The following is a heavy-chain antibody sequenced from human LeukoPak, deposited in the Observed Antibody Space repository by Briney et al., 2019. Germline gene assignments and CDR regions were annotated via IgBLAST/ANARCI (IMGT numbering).Heavy chain of an antibody. V-gene: IGHV3-9*01. D-gene: IGHD4-17*01. CDR1: GYTLTELS. J-gene: IGHJ4*02. CDR2: ISWNSGSI. CDR3: AKGTTVTTRYFDY. Sequence: SCKVSGYTLTELSMHWVRQAPGKGLEWVSGISWNSGSIGYADSVKGRFTISRDNAKNSLYLQMSSLRAEDTALYYCAKGTTVTTRYFDYWGQGTLVTVSS.